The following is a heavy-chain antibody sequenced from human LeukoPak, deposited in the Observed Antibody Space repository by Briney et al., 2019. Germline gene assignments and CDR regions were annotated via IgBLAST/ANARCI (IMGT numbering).Heavy chain of an antibody. V-gene: IGHV3-33*01. CDR3: ARHSYVMDV. CDR1: GFTFSGYG. CDR2: IWYDGSKK. Sequence: WGSLRLSCAASGFTFSGYGMHWVRQAPGKGLEWVAVIWYDGSKKYYADSVKGRFTISRDNSKNTLYMQMNSLRADDTAVYYCARHSYVMDVWGQGATVTVSS. J-gene: IGHJ6*02.